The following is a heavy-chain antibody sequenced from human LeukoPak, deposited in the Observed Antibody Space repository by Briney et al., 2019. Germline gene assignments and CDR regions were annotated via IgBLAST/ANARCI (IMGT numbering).Heavy chain of an antibody. CDR1: GFTFSSYA. CDR2: ISYDGSNK. CDR3: ARETYDLDAFDI. V-gene: IGHV3-30-3*01. Sequence: GGSLRLSCAASGFTFSSYAMHWVRQAPGKGLEWVAVISYDGSNKYYADSVKGRFTISRDNSKNTLYLQMNSLRAEDTAVYYCARETYDLDAFDIWGQRTMVTVSS. D-gene: IGHD3-3*01. J-gene: IGHJ3*02.